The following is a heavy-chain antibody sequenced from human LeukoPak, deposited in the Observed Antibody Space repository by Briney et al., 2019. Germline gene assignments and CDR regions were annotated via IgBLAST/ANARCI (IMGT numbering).Heavy chain of an antibody. J-gene: IGHJ4*02. CDR3: ALQRTLWQQLLDY. Sequence: GGSLRLSCAASGFTFSSYAMSWVRQAPGKGLEWVSAISGSGGSTYYADSLKGRFTISRDNSKNTLYLQMNSLRAEDTAVYFCALQRTLWQQLLDYWGQGTLVTVSS. D-gene: IGHD6-13*01. CDR1: GFTFSSYA. CDR2: ISGSGGST. V-gene: IGHV3-23*01.